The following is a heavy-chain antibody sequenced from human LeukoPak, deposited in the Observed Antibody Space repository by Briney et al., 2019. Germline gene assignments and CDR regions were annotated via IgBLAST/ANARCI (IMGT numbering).Heavy chain of an antibody. J-gene: IGHJ3*02. D-gene: IGHD1-26*01. CDR3: ARKRGVGVDTNAFDM. CDR2: INPNNDGS. CDR1: GFTITVYY. Sequence: GASVKVSCNASGFTITVYYMHWVRQAPGQGLERMGWINPNNDGSVYAQKFQGRVNMTRDTFINTVSIELYRLKSDDTAVYYCARKRGVGVDTNAFDMWGQGTMVTVSS. V-gene: IGHV1-2*02.